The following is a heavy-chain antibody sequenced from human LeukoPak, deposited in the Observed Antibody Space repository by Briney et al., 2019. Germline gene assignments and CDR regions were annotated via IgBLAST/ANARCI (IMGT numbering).Heavy chain of an antibody. D-gene: IGHD1-1*01. CDR3: ARGLRYNSALSPCFDY. CDR2: IYSGGST. J-gene: IGHJ4*02. CDR1: GFTVSSNY. Sequence: PGGSLRLSCAASGFTVSSNYMSWVRQAPGKGLEWVSVIYSGGSTYYADSVKGRFTISRDNSKNTLYLQMNSLRAEDTAVYYYARGLRYNSALSPCFDYWGQGTLVTVSS. V-gene: IGHV3-66*01.